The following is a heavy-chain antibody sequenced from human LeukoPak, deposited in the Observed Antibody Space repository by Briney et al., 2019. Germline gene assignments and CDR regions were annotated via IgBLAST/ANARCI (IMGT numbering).Heavy chain of an antibody. V-gene: IGHV3-48*01. CDR2: ISSSSRTI. CDR3: ARRAVAEYYFDY. Sequence: GGSLRLSCAASGFTFSSYSMNWVRQAPGKGLEWVSYISSSSRTIYYADSVKGRFTISRDNAKNSLYLQMNSLRGEDTAVYYCARRAVAEYYFDYWGQGTLVTVSS. J-gene: IGHJ4*02. CDR1: GFTFSSYS. D-gene: IGHD6-19*01.